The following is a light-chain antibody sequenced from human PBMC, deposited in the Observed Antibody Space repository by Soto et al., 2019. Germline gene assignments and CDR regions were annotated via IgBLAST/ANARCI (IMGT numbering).Light chain of an antibody. CDR1: QSVSSN. CDR3: QQYNNWPIT. CDR2: GAS. V-gene: IGKV3-15*01. J-gene: IGKJ5*01. Sequence: LTQSPGTLSLSPGERATLGCRASQSVSSNLAWYQQKPGQAPRLLIYGASTRATGIPARFSGSGSGTEFTLTISSLQSEDFAVYYCQQYNNWPITFGQGTRLEIK.